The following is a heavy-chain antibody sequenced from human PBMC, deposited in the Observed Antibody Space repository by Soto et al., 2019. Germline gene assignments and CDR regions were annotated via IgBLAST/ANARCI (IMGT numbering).Heavy chain of an antibody. CDR3: EHRREGIAARSWLDP. CDR2: IYWDDDK. D-gene: IGHD6-6*01. J-gene: IGHJ5*02. V-gene: IGHV2-5*02. Sequence: SGPTLVNPTQTLTLTCTFSGFSLSTSGVGVGWIRQPPGKALEWLALIYWDDDKRYSPSLKSRLTITKDTSKNQVVLTMTNMDPVDTATYYCEHRREGIAARSWLDPSGQGPLVTVYS. CDR1: GFSLSTSGVG.